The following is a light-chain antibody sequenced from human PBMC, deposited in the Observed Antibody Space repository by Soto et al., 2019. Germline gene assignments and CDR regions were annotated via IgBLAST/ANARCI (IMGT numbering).Light chain of an antibody. CDR2: DNN. J-gene: IGLJ3*02. Sequence: QSVLTQPPSVSADPGQKVTISCSGSSSNIGNNYVSWYQQLPGTAPKLLIYDNNKRPSGIPDRFSGSKSGTSATLGITGLQTGDEADYYCGTWDSSLSAGKVFGGGTKLTVL. V-gene: IGLV1-51*01. CDR1: SSNIGNNY. CDR3: GTWDSSLSAGKV.